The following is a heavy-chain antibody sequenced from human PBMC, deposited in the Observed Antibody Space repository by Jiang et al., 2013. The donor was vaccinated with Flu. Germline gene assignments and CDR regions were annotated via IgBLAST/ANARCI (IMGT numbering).Heavy chain of an antibody. J-gene: IGHJ5*02. CDR3: ARVPLERYGSGSYYKRLDP. D-gene: IGHD3-10*01. CDR1: GGSISSYY. Sequence: LLKPSETLSLTCTVSGGSISSYYWSWIRQPPGKGLEWIGYIYYSGSTNYNPSLKSRVTISVDTSKNQFSLKLSSVTAADTAVYYCARVPLERYGSGSYYKRLDPWGQGTLVTVSS. CDR2: IYYSGST. V-gene: IGHV4-59*01.